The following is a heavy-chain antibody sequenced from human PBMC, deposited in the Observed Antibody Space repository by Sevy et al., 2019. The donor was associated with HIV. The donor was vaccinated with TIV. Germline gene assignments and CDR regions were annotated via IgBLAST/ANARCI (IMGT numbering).Heavy chain of an antibody. V-gene: IGHV4-38-2*01. CDR3: ARGGSIVTARDYFDH. Sequence: SETLSLTCGVSDYSISSGYYWGWIRQPPGKGLEWLGSIHHSGSIYYNPSLNSRVIISVDTSKNQFSLKLHSVTAADTAVYDCARGGSIVTARDYFDHWGQGVLVTVSS. CDR1: DYSISSGYY. J-gene: IGHJ4*02. D-gene: IGHD1-26*01. CDR2: IHHSGSI.